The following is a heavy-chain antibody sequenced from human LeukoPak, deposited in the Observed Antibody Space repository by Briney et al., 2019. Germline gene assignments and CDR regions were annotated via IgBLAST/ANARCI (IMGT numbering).Heavy chain of an antibody. CDR3: ARGYDFWSGYYDAFDI. V-gene: IGHV3-11*04. D-gene: IGHD3-3*01. CDR2: ISSSGSTI. Sequence: GGSLRLSCAASGFTFSDYYMSWIRQAPGKGLEWVSYISSSGSTIYYADSVKGRFTISRDNAKNSLYLQMNSLRAEDTAVYYCARGYDFWSGYYDAFDIWGQGTVVTVSS. J-gene: IGHJ3*02. CDR1: GFTFSDYY.